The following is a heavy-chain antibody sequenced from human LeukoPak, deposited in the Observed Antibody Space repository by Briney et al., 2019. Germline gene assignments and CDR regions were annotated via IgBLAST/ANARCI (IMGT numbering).Heavy chain of an antibody. Sequence: PGGSLRLSCAASGVTFSTAWMSWVRQAPGKGLEWVGRIKSKTDGGTTHYSAPVKGIFAISRDDSKNTLYLQMNSLQTEDTAVYYCTTDGYSSSFTVYWGQGTLVTVSP. J-gene: IGHJ4*02. CDR3: TTDGYSSSFTVY. CDR2: IKSKTDGGTT. V-gene: IGHV3-15*01. CDR1: GVTFSTAW. D-gene: IGHD6-13*01.